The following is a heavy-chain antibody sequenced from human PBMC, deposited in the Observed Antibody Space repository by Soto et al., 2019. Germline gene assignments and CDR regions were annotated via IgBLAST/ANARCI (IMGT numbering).Heavy chain of an antibody. CDR3: AREGYDFWSGSYYYYYMDV. D-gene: IGHD3-3*01. J-gene: IGHJ6*03. Sequence: SETLSLTCAVYGGSFSGYYWSWIRQPPGKGLEWIGEINHSGSTNYNPSLKSRVTISVDTSKNQFSLKLSSVTAADTAVYYCAREGYDFWSGSYYYYYMDVWGEGTTVTVSS. CDR1: GGSFSGYY. CDR2: INHSGST. V-gene: IGHV4-34*01.